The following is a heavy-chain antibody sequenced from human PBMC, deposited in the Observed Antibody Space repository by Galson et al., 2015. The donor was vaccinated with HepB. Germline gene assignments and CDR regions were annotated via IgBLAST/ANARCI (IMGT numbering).Heavy chain of an antibody. D-gene: IGHD1-26*01. CDR2: ISYDGRVT. V-gene: IGHV3-30*04. CDR1: GFTFNRYA. CDR3: ARDLDHWEPDYSDY. J-gene: IGHJ4*02. Sequence: SLRLSCAASGFTFNRYAMHWVRQAPGKGLEWVTVISYDGRVTYYTDSVKGRFTISRDDSKNTLYLQMNSVRGEDTAVYYCARDLDHWEPDYSDYVGQRALDSGSS.